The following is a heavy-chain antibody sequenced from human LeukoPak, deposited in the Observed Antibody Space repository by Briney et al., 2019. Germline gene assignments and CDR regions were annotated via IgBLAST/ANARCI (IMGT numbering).Heavy chain of an antibody. CDR2: IYYSGST. CDR1: GGSISSSSYY. D-gene: IGHD5-18*01. J-gene: IGHJ4*02. V-gene: IGHV4-39*01. CDR3: ARLWRGGYSYGDLDY. Sequence: PSETLSLTCTVSGGSISSSSYYWGWIRQPPGKGLEWIGSIYYSGSTYYNPSLKSRVTISVDTSKNQFSLKLSSVTAADTAVYYCARLWRGGYSYGDLDYWDQGTLVTVSS.